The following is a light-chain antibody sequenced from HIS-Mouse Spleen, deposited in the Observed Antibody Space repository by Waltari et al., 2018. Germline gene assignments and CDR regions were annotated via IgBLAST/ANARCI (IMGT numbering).Light chain of an antibody. Sequence: SYVLTQPPSVSVAPGQTARITCGGNNIGSKSVNWYQQKPGQAPVLVVYDDSERPSGIPEQFSGSNSGNTATLTISRVEAGDEADYYCQVWDSSSDHWVFGGGTKLTVL. CDR2: DDS. CDR1: NIGSKS. V-gene: IGLV3-21*02. CDR3: QVWDSSSDHWV. J-gene: IGLJ3*02.